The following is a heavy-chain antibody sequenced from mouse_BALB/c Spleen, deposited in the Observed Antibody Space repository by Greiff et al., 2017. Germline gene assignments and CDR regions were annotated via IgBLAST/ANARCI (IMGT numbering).Heavy chain of an antibody. CDR2: INPGSGGT. J-gene: IGHJ4*01. CDR1: GYAFTNYL. Sequence: VQLQQSGAELVRPGTSVKVSCKASGYAFTNYLIEWVKQRPGQGLEWIGVINPGSGGTNYNEKFKGKATLTADKSSSTAYMQLSSLTSDDSAVYFCARSEDYDAMDYWGQGTSVTVSS. CDR3: ARSEDYDAMDY. V-gene: IGHV1-54*01.